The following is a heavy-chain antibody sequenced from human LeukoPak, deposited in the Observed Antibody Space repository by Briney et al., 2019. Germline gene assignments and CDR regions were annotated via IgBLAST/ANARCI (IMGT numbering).Heavy chain of an antibody. V-gene: IGHV3-53*01. Sequence: GGSLRLSCAVSGFSVTNNYMSWVRRAPGKGLEWVSVFYVGGATYYADSVKGRFTISRDNSENTLYLQMKSLRAEDTAVYYCARDQGCSSTSCHSLYTHYWGQGTLVTVSS. CDR2: FYVGGAT. CDR3: ARDQGCSSTSCHSLYTHY. J-gene: IGHJ4*02. D-gene: IGHD2-2*01. CDR1: GFSVTNNY.